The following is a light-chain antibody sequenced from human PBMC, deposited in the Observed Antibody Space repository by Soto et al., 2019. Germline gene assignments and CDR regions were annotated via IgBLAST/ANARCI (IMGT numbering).Light chain of an antibody. CDR1: QSVSSY. V-gene: IGKV3-11*01. CDR3: QHRANWPLT. Sequence: EVVLTQSPATLSLSPGERATLSYRASQSVSSYLAWYQQKFGQAPRLLIYDASNRATGIPARFSGSGSGTDFTLTISSLEPEDFAVYYCQHRANWPLTFGGGTKVEIK. CDR2: DAS. J-gene: IGKJ4*01.